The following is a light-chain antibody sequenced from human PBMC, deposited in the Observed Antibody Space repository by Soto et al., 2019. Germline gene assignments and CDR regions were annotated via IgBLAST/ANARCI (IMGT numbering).Light chain of an antibody. CDR3: QQYGSSPWT. Sequence: QGTLSLSPGERATLSCRASQSVSSSYLAWYQQKPGQAPRLLIYGASSRATGIPDRFSGSGSGTDFTLTISRLEPEDFAVYYCQQYGSSPWTFGQGTKVDIK. CDR2: GAS. V-gene: IGKV3-20*01. J-gene: IGKJ1*01. CDR1: QSVSSSY.